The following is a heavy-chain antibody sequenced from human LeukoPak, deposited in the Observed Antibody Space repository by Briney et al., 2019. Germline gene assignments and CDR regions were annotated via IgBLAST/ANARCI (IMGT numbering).Heavy chain of an antibody. CDR1: GGPFSGYF. D-gene: IGHD3-16*01. V-gene: IGHV4-4*07. CDR3: ARDPVPRRVGLGGRFDP. CDR2: IYTSGLS. Sequence: SETLSLTCTVSGGPFSGYFWSWIRQPAGKGLEWIGRIYTSGLSDYNPSLKSRVTMSVDTSKSQFSLKFFSVTAADTAVYYCARDPVPRRVGLGGRFDPWGQGILVTVSS. J-gene: IGHJ5*02.